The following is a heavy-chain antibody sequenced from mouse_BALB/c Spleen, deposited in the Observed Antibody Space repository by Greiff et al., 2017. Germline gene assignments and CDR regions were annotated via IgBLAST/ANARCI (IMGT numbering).Heavy chain of an antibody. CDR1: GFNIKDYY. D-gene: IGHD2-4*01. CDR3: NGGLRPWNAMDY. V-gene: IGHV14-4*02. CDR2: IDPENGDT. Sequence: EVQLQQSGAELVRSGASVKLSCTASGFNIKDYYMHWVKQRPEQGLEWIGWIDPENGDTEYAPKFQGKATMTADTSSNTAYLQLSSLTSEDTAVYYCNGGLRPWNAMDYWGQGTSVTVSA. J-gene: IGHJ4*01.